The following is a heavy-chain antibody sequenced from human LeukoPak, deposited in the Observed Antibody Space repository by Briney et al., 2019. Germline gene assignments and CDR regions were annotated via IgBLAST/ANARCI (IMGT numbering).Heavy chain of an antibody. CDR2: ISSSSSYI. CDR3: AREEDVVATEDAFDI. D-gene: IGHD5-12*01. CDR1: GFTFSSYS. V-gene: IGHV3-21*01. Sequence: GGSLRLSCAAPGFTFSSYSMNWVRQAPGKGLEWVSSISSSSSYIYYADSVKGRFTISRDNAKNSLYLQMSSLRAEDTAVYYCAREEDVVATEDAFDIWGQGTMVTVSS. J-gene: IGHJ3*02.